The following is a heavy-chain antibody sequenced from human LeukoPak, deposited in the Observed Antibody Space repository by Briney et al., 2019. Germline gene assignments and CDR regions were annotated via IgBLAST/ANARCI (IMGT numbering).Heavy chain of an antibody. J-gene: IGHJ2*01. D-gene: IGHD3-16*01. V-gene: IGHV3-7*04. CDR2: IKQDGSEK. CDR1: GFTFSSYS. CDR3: ARGKYYDYVWGSSTWYFDL. Sequence: GGSLRLSCAASGFTFSSYSMNWVRQAPGKGLEWVANIKQDGSEKYYVDSVKGRFTISRDNAKNSLYLQMNSLRAEDTAVYYCARGKYYDYVWGSSTWYFDLWGRGTLVTVSS.